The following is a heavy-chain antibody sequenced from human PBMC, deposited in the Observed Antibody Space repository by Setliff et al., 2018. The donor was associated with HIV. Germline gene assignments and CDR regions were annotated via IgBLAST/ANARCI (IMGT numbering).Heavy chain of an antibody. CDR1: GGSFSEYY. Sequence: SETLSLTCAVYGGSFSEYYWSWIRQSPGKGLEWIGEINHSGSTHYNPPLKSRATISVDTSKNQFSLRLNSVTAADTAVYYCARGATLLPGYSDRWEYFYMDVWGKGTTFTVSS. CDR3: ARGATLLPGYSDRWEYFYMDV. J-gene: IGHJ6*03. CDR2: INHSGST. D-gene: IGHD5-12*01. V-gene: IGHV4-34*01.